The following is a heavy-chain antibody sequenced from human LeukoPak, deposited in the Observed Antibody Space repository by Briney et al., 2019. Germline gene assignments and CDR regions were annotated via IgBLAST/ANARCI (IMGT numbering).Heavy chain of an antibody. D-gene: IGHD2-2*01. Sequence: GGSLRLSCAASGFAFDDYAMHWVRQAPGKGLEWVSLITWDGDSTYYADSVKGRFTISRDNSKTSLYLQMNSLRAEDTALYYCAKEYCSTTSCTNGGWFDPWGQGTLVTVSS. CDR1: GFAFDDYA. CDR3: AKEYCSTTSCTNGGWFDP. V-gene: IGHV3-43D*04. J-gene: IGHJ5*02. CDR2: ITWDGDST.